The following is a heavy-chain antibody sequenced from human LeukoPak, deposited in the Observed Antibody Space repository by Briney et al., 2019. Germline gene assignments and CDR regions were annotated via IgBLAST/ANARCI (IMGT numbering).Heavy chain of an antibody. CDR1: AGAIGNYY. V-gene: IGHV4-4*07. CDR3: ARDFPILIWVGDLLSPEYYYFMDV. CDR2: IYVNGRT. Sequence: WETLSLCCTVSAGAIGNYYCNWIRQPAGKGLEWICRIYVNGRTRYNPSLTSRVTMSLDTPHNQFSLRLTSVTAADSAVFYCARDFPILIWVGDLLSPEYYYFMDVWGKGTTV. D-gene: IGHD3-10*01. J-gene: IGHJ6*03.